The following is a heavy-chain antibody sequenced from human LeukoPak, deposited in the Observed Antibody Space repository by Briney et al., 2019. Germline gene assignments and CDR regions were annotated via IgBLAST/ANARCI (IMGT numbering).Heavy chain of an antibody. V-gene: IGHV3-30*18. Sequence: GGSLRLSCAASGFTFSSYGMHWVRQAPGKGLEWVAVISYDGSNKYYADSVKGRFTISRDNSKNTLYLQMNSLRAEDTAVYYCAKAPWSGYFTIDYWGQGTLVTVSS. CDR1: GFTFSSYG. D-gene: IGHD3-3*01. CDR2: ISYDGSNK. CDR3: AKAPWSGYFTIDY. J-gene: IGHJ4*02.